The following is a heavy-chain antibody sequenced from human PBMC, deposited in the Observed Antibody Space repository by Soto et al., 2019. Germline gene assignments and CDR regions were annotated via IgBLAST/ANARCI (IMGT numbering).Heavy chain of an antibody. CDR3: ARNRYDFWTGEEDYYYYGMDV. V-gene: IGHV4-34*01. D-gene: IGHD3-3*01. Sequence: QVQLQQWGAGLLKPSETLSLTCAVYGGSFSGYYWSWIRQPPGKGLEWIGEINHSGSTNYNPSLKSRVTISADTSKNQFSLKLSSVTAADTAVYYCARNRYDFWTGEEDYYYYGMDVWGQGTTVTVSS. CDR1: GGSFSGYY. J-gene: IGHJ6*02. CDR2: INHSGST.